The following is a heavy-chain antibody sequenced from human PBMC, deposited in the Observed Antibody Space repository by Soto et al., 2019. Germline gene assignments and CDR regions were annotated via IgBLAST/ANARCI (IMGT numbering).Heavy chain of an antibody. CDR3: ANPRYDFWSGSNSRPLDY. V-gene: IGHV3-30*18. J-gene: IGHJ4*02. CDR2: ISYDGSNK. D-gene: IGHD3-3*01. CDR1: GFTFSSYG. Sequence: QSVGSLRLSCAASGFTFSSYGMHWVRQAPGKGLEWVAVISYDGSNKYYADSVKGRFTISRDNSKNTLYLQMNSLRAEDTAVYYCANPRYDFWSGSNSRPLDYWGQGTLVTVSS.